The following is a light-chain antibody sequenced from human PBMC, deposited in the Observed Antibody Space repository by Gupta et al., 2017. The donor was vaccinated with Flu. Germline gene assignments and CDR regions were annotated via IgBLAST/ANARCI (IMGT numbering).Light chain of an antibody. J-gene: IGKJ4*01. CDR2: VAS. CDR3: LQDYSLPLT. Sequence: AIQMTQSPSSLSASVGDRVTITCRASQGIRNEVGWYQQKPGKAPKLLIFVASNLQRGVPSRFSGSGSGTDFTLTISSLQPEDFATYYCLQDYSLPLTFGGGTKVEIK. CDR1: QGIRNE. V-gene: IGKV1-6*01.